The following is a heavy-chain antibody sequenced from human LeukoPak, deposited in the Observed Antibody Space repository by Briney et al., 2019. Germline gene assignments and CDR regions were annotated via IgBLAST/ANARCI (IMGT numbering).Heavy chain of an antibody. CDR1: GYTFTSYY. CDR2: INPSGGST. CDR3: AVTYYDFWSGYYI. Sequence: ASVKVSCKASGYTFTSYYMHWARQAPGQGLEWMGIINPSGGSTSYAQKFQGRVTMTRDTSTSTVYMELSSLRSEDTAVYYCAVTYYDFWSGYYIWGQGTLVTVSS. D-gene: IGHD3-3*01. V-gene: IGHV1-46*01. J-gene: IGHJ4*02.